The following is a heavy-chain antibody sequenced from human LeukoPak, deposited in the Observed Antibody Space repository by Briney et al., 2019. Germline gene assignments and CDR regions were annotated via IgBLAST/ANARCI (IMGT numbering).Heavy chain of an antibody. V-gene: IGHV1-18*01. Sequence: ASVKVSCKASGYTFTSYGISWVRQAPGQGLEWMGWISAYNGNTNYAQKLQGRVTMTTDTSTSTAYMELSSLRSEDTAVYYCAGALWFGELPNDYWGQGTLVTVSS. CDR1: GYTFTSYG. CDR3: AGALWFGELPNDY. D-gene: IGHD3-10*01. J-gene: IGHJ4*02. CDR2: ISAYNGNT.